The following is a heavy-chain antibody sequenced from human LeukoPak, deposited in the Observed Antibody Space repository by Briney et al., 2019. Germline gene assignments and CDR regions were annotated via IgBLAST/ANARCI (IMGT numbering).Heavy chain of an antibody. CDR3: AEHDYVSFGVS. Sequence: SETLSLTCTVSGGSISSYYWSWIRQPAGKGLEWIGRIYTSGSTYYNPSLKSRVTISVDTSKNQFSLKLSSVTAADTAVYYCAEHDYVSFGVSWGQGTLVTVSS. J-gene: IGHJ5*02. CDR1: GGSISSYY. CDR2: IYTSGST. D-gene: IGHD4-17*01. V-gene: IGHV4-4*07.